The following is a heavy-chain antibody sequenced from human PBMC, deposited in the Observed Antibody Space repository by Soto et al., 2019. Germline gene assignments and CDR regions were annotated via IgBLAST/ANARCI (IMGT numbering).Heavy chain of an antibody. CDR2: ISSSGSTI. D-gene: IGHD4-17*01. CDR3: ARDQASYFGDYVRGDWFDP. V-gene: IGHV3-11*01. J-gene: IGHJ5*02. Sequence: QVQLVESGGGLVKPGGSLRLSCAASGFTFSDYYMSWIRQAPGKGLEWVSYISSSGSTIYYADTVKGRFTISRDNAKNSLYLQMNSLRAEDTAVYYCARDQASYFGDYVRGDWFDPWGQGTLVTVSS. CDR1: GFTFSDYY.